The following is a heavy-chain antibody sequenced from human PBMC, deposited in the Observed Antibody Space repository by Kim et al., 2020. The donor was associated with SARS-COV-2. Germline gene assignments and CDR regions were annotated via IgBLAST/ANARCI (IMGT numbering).Heavy chain of an antibody. CDR1: GGSFSGYY. D-gene: IGHD3-9*01. V-gene: IGHV4-34*01. J-gene: IGHJ6*02. CDR2: INHSGST. Sequence: SETLSLTCAVYGGSFSGYYWSWIRQPPGKGLEWIGEINHSGSTNYNPSLKSRVTISVDTSKNQFSLKLSSVTAADTAVYYCARGPPYYDILTGYLEYYYYGMDVWGQGTTVTVSS. CDR3: ARGPPYYDILTGYLEYYYYGMDV.